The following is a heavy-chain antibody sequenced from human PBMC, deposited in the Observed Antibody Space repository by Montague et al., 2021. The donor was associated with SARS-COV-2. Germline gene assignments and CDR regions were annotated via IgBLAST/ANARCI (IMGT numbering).Heavy chain of an antibody. Sequence: SETLSLTCSVYGGSFSGYYWSWIRQFPGKGLEWIGEVSHSESTNYNPSLKSQVTISIDSSKNNFSLPLRSVTAADTAVYYCARCSIGWSILDVWGQGSTVTVSS. CDR1: GGSFSGYY. CDR3: ARCSIGWSILDV. V-gene: IGHV4-34*01. CDR2: VSHSEST. D-gene: IGHD6-19*01. J-gene: IGHJ6*02.